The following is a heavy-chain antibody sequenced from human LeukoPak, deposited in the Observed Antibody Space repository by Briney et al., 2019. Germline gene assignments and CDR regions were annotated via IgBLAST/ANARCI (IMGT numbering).Heavy chain of an antibody. Sequence: GGSLRLSCRTSGFTFGDYAMSWVRQAPGKGLEWVGFIRSKTYGGTTEYDASVKGRFTISRDDSKSTAYLQMNSLKTEDTGVYYCTKVEWELPRNWGQGTQVTVST. CDR3: TKVEWELPRN. CDR1: GFTFGDYA. J-gene: IGHJ4*02. D-gene: IGHD1-26*01. CDR2: IRSKTYGGTT. V-gene: IGHV3-49*04.